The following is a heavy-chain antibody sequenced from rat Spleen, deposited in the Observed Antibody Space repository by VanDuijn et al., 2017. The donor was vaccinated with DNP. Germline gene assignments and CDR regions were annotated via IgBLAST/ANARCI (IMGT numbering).Heavy chain of an antibody. Sequence: EVQLVESGGGLVQPGRSMKLSCAASGFTFSNSAMAWVRQAPTKGLEWVASISISGVTTYYRDSVKGRFTISRDNAKSTLYLQMDSLRSEDTATYYWASEDSGYDYWGQGVMVTVSS. J-gene: IGHJ2*01. CDR3: ASEDSGYDY. V-gene: IGHV5-25*01. CDR1: GFTFSNSA. CDR2: ISISGVTT. D-gene: IGHD4-3*01.